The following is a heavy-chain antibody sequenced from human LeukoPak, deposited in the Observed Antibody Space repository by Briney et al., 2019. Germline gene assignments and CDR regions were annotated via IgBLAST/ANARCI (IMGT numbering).Heavy chain of an antibody. CDR2: IYYSGST. CDR3: ARDCNCQYGAFDP. D-gene: IGHD2/OR15-2a*01. CDR1: GGSFSSGDYY. V-gene: IGHV4-30-4*01. J-gene: IGHJ5*02. Sequence: PSETLSLTCTVSGGSFSSGDYYWSWIRQPPGKGLEWIGYIYYSGSTYYNPSLKSRVTISVDTSKNQFSLKLSSVTAADTAVYYCARDCNCQYGAFDPWGQGTLVTVSS.